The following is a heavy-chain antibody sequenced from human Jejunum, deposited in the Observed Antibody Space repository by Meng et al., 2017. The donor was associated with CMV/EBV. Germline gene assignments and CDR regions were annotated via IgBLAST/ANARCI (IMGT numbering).Heavy chain of an antibody. Sequence: FLRSYWWSWIRQSPGKGLEWIGYIHHSGTTNRNPSLRSRAIMSVDTSNNQFSLKLTSVTAADTAVYYCARDSYHYGSSTYNWFDPWGQGILVTVSS. V-gene: IGHV4-59*01. CDR1: FLRSYW. CDR3: ARDSYHYGSSTYNWFDP. J-gene: IGHJ5*02. CDR2: IHHSGTT. D-gene: IGHD3-10*01.